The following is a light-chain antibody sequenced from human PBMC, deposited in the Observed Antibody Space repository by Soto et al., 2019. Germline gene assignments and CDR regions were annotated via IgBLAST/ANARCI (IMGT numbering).Light chain of an antibody. J-gene: IGLJ1*01. CDR2: EVS. V-gene: IGLV2-14*01. CDR1: SSDVGAYNC. CDR3: CSYTSSNTYV. Sequence: QSVLTQPASVSGSPGQSITISCTGTSSDVGAYNCVSWYQQYPGKAPELILSEVSNGPSGVSDRFSGSKSGNSASLTISGLQPEDEADYYCCSYTSSNTYVFGTGTKLTVL.